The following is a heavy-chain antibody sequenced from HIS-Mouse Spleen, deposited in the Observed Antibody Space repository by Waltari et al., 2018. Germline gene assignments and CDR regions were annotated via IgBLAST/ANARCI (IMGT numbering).Heavy chain of an antibody. CDR2: SYYSGST. Sequence: QLQLQESGPGLVKPSETLSLTCTVSGGSISSSSYYWGWIRQTPGKGLEGIGRSYYSGSTYYNPSLKSRVTISVDTSKNQFSLKLSSVTAADTAVYYCAREIPYSSSWYDWYFDLWGRGTLVTVSS. D-gene: IGHD6-13*01. V-gene: IGHV4-39*07. CDR3: AREIPYSSSWYDWYFDL. J-gene: IGHJ2*01. CDR1: GGSISSSSYY.